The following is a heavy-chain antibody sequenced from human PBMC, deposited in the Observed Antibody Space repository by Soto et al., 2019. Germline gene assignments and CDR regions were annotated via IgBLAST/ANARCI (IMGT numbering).Heavy chain of an antibody. V-gene: IGHV1-3*01. J-gene: IGHJ6*02. Sequence: QVQLVQSGAEVKKPGASVKVSCKASGYTFTSYAMHWVRQAPGQRLEWMGWINAGNGNTKYSQKFQGRVTITRDTSASTAYMELSSLRSEDTAVYYCARVEGSGITIFGVVSGGLDVWGQGTTVTVSS. D-gene: IGHD3-3*01. CDR2: INAGNGNT. CDR1: GYTFTSYA. CDR3: ARVEGSGITIFGVVSGGLDV.